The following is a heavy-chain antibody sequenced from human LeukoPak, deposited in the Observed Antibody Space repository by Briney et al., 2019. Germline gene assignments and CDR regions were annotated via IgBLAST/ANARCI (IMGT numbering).Heavy chain of an antibody. Sequence: GGPLSLSCAVSGLAHKHFYMSWIPHARGRGLGWFSAIGCSDNIISYADSVKGRFTISRDIAKNSLHMRVNSLRVEDTAVYYCAREVVAGTFDSWGEGTLVAVSS. CDR1: GLAHKHFY. J-gene: IGHJ4*02. CDR3: AREVVAGTFDS. V-gene: IGHV3-11*01. D-gene: IGHD6-19*01. CDR2: IGCSDNII.